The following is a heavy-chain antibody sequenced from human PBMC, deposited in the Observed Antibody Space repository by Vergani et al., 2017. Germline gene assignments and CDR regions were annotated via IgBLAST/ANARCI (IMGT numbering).Heavy chain of an antibody. Sequence: QVQLHQWGAGLLKPSETLSLTFAVYGGSFSGYHWSWIRQPPGKGLEWIGEINHSGSTNYNPSLKSRVTISVDTSKNQFSLKLSSVTAADTAVYYCARGLSSSRPYYYYAMDVWGKGTTVTVSS. J-gene: IGHJ6*04. V-gene: IGHV4-34*01. CDR2: INHSGST. CDR3: ARGLSSSRPYYYYAMDV. CDR1: GGSFSGYH. D-gene: IGHD6-6*01.